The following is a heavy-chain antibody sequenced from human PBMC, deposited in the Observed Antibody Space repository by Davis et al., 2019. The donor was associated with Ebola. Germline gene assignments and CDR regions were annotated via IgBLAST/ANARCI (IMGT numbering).Heavy chain of an antibody. Sequence: GESLKISCAASGFTFSNYRMHWVRQAPGKGLEWVAVISYDGSNKYYADSVKGRFTISRDNSKNTLYLQMNSLRAEDTAVYYCAKAMELQNYYYYYGMDVWGQGTTVTVSS. V-gene: IGHV3-30*18. CDR2: ISYDGSNK. CDR3: AKAMELQNYYYYYGMDV. D-gene: IGHD1-7*01. CDR1: GFTFSNYR. J-gene: IGHJ6*02.